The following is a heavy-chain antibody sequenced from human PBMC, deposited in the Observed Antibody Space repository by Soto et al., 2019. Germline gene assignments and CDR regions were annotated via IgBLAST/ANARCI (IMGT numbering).Heavy chain of an antibody. V-gene: IGHV1-18*01. CDR2: ISPYNGNT. J-gene: IGHJ5*02. CDR3: ARDVAACSFDP. D-gene: IGHD2-15*01. Sequence: QVQLVQSGAEVKKPGASVKVSCKASGYTFTSYGISWVRQAPGQGLEWMGWISPYNGNTNYPQKLQGGVTTATNHSTGPAYEEVRSRRSGDTAWYCWARDVAACSFDPRGQGILVTVSS. CDR1: GYTFTSYG.